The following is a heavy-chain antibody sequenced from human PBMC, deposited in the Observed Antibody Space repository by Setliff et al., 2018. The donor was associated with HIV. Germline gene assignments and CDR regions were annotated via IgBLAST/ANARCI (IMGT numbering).Heavy chain of an antibody. V-gene: IGHV4-4*09. CDR3: AIGDEYPGVFQS. D-gene: IGHD2-2*01. Sequence: SETLSLTCAVSSASISNYHWSWIRQTPGKGLEWIGSIYTSGTTNYNPSLEGRITTSVDLSKNHFSLNLHSVTAADTPVYYCAIGDEYPGVFQSWGQGKVVTVSS. J-gene: IGHJ5*02. CDR1: SASISNYH. CDR2: IYTSGTT.